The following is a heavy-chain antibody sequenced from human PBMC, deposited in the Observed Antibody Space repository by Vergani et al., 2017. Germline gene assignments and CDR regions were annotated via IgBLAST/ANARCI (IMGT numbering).Heavy chain of an antibody. J-gene: IGHJ4*02. D-gene: IGHD1-26*01. CDR1: GFTVSSNY. Sequence: EVQLLESGGGLVQPGGSLRLSCAASGFTVSSNYMSWVRQAPGKGLEWVGRIKSKTDGGTTDYAAPVKGRFTISRDDSKNTLYLQMNSLKTEDTAVYYCTTDYSGSYYFDYWGQGTLVTVSS. CDR3: TTDYSGSYYFDY. V-gene: IGHV3-15*01. CDR2: IKSKTDGGTT.